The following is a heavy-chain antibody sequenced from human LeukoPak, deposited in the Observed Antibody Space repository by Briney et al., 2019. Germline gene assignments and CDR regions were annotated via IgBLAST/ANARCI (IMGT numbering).Heavy chain of an antibody. D-gene: IGHD3-10*01. J-gene: IGHJ4*02. V-gene: IGHV3-30*04. CDR1: GFTFSSYA. CDR2: ISYDGSNK. Sequence: PGGSLRLSCAASGFTFSSYAMHWVRQAPGKGLEWVAGISYDGSNKYYADSVKGRFTISRDNSKNTLYLQMNSLRAEDTAVYYCARASPVVPGMYYFDYWGQGTLVTVSS. CDR3: ARASPVVPGMYYFDY.